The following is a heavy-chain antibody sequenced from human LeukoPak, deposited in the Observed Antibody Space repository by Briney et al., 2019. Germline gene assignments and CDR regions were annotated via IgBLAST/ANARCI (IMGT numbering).Heavy chain of an antibody. CDR2: IKQDGSEK. D-gene: IGHD3-22*01. CDR3: ARDGGDYYDSSGYGLS. V-gene: IGHV3-7*01. CDR1: GFTFSSYW. J-gene: IGHJ4*02. Sequence: PGGSLRLSCAASGFTFSSYWMSWVRQAPGKGLEWVANIKQDGSEKYYVDSVKGRFTISRDNAKNSLYPQMNSLRAEDTAVYYCARDGGDYYDSSGYGLSWGQGTLVTVSS.